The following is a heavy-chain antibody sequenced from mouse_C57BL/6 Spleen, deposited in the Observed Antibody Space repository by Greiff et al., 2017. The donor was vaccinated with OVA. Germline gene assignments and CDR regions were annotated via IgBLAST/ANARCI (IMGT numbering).Heavy chain of an antibody. CDR1: GFTFSSYA. V-gene: IGHV5-4*01. D-gene: IGHD3-3*01. CDR2: ISDGGSYT. Sequence: EVQLVESGGGLVKPGGSLTLSCAASGFTFSSYAMSWVRQTPEKRLEWVATISDGGSYTYYPDNVKGRFTISRDNAKNNLYLQMSHLKSEDTAMYYCAREGRRYFDYWGQGTTLTVSS. CDR3: AREGRRYFDY. J-gene: IGHJ2*01.